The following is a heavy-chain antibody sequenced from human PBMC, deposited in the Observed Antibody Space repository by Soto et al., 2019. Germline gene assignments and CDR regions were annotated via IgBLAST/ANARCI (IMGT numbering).Heavy chain of an antibody. CDR2: INPNSGGT. V-gene: IGHV1-2*04. Sequence: ASVKVSCKASGYTFTGYYMHWGRQAPGQGLEWMGWINPNSGGTNYAQKFQGWVTMTRDTSISTAYMELSRLRSDDTAVYYCARVPTGGYSTQFDPWGQGTLVTVSS. CDR3: ARVPTGGYSTQFDP. D-gene: IGHD6-13*01. CDR1: GYTFTGYY. J-gene: IGHJ5*02.